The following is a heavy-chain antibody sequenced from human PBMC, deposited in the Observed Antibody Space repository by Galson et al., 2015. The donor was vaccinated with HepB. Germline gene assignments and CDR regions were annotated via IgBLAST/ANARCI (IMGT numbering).Heavy chain of an antibody. V-gene: IGHV6-1*01. Sequence: CAISGDSVSSNSAAWNWIRQSPSRGLEWLGRTYYRSKWYDDYAVSVKSRITINPDTSKNQFSLKLRSVTAADTAVYYCARDQEGLLWCGETKYNWFDPWGQGTLSPSPQ. CDR1: GDSVSSNSAA. CDR2: TYYRSKWYD. J-gene: IGHJ5*02. D-gene: IGHD3-10*01. CDR3: ARDQEGLLWCGETKYNWFDP.